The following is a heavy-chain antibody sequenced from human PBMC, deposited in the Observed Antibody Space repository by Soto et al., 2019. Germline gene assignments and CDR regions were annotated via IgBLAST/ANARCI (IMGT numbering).Heavy chain of an antibody. V-gene: IGHV1-2*04. J-gene: IGHJ6*02. D-gene: IGHD4-17*01. CDR2: INPNSGGT. CDR3: ARGSLGYGGPFYGMDV. Sequence: GASVKVSCKASGYTFTGYYMHWVRQAPGQRLEWMGWINPNSGGTNYAQKFQGWVTMTRDTSISTAYMELSRLRSDDTAVYYCARGSLGYGGPFYGMDVWGQGTTVTVSS. CDR1: GYTFTGYY.